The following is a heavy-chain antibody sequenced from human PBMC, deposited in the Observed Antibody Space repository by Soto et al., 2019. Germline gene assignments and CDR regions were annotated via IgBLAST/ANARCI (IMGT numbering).Heavy chain of an antibody. CDR3: ARDSVADGDYVAELDY. CDR2: IWYDGSNK. D-gene: IGHD4-17*01. V-gene: IGHV3-33*01. J-gene: IGHJ4*02. CDR1: GFTFSSYG. Sequence: QVQLVESGGGVVQPGRSLRLSCAASGFTFSSYGMHWVRQAPGKGLEWVAVIWYDGSNKYYADSVKCRFTISRDNSKNTLYLQMNSLRAEDTAVYYCARDSVADGDYVAELDYWGQGTLVTVSS.